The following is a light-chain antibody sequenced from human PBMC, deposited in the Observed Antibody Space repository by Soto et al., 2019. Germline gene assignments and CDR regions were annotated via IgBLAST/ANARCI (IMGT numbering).Light chain of an antibody. CDR1: QSISSW. CDR2: DAS. CDR3: KQYGTYLWT. Sequence: DIQMTQSPSTLSGSVGDRVTITCRASQSISSWLAWFQQKPGKAPKLLMYDASSLESGVQSRFSGSGSGTEFTLTIRSLQPDDFATYYCKQYGTYLWTFGQGTKVDIK. V-gene: IGKV1-5*01. J-gene: IGKJ1*01.